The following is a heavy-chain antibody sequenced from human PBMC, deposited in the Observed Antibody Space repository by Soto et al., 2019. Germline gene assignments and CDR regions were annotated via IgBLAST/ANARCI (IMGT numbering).Heavy chain of an antibody. CDR3: ARDYYDSSGYQNWFDP. D-gene: IGHD3-22*01. CDR2: IYYSGST. J-gene: IGHJ5*02. CDR1: GGSISSYY. Sequence: SETLSLTCTASGGSISSYYWSWIRQPPGKGLEWIGYIYYSGSTNYNPSLKSRVTISVDTSKNQFSLKLSSVTAADTAVYYCARDYYDSSGYQNWFDPWGQGTLVTVSS. V-gene: IGHV4-59*01.